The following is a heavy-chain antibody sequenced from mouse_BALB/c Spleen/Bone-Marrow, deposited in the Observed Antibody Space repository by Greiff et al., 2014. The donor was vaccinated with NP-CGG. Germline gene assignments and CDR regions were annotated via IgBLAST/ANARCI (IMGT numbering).Heavy chain of an antibody. Sequence: VQLQQSGPGLVASSQSLSITCTVSGFSLSGYGVSWVRQPSGKGLEWLGVIWGDGSINYHSALISRLSISKDNSKSQVFLELNSLQTDDTATYYCAKTNRYGYAMDYWGQGTSVTVSS. CDR1: GFSLSGYG. CDR2: IWGDGSI. CDR3: AKTNRYGYAMDY. J-gene: IGHJ4*01. D-gene: IGHD1-1*01. V-gene: IGHV2-3*01.